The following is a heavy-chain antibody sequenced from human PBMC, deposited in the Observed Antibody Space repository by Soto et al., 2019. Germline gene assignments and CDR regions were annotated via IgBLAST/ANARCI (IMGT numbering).Heavy chain of an antibody. CDR3: ARDAPPTGIAVAGIETGGYCFDY. CDR2: IYHSGST. CDR1: SGSISSSNW. J-gene: IGHJ4*02. V-gene: IGHV4-4*02. Sequence: QVQLQESGPGLVKPSGTLSLTCAVSSGSISSSNWWSWVRQPPGKGLEWIGEIYHSGSTNYNPSLKSRVTISVDKSKNQFSLKLSSVTAADTAVYYCARDAPPTGIAVAGIETGGYCFDYWGQGTLVTVSS. D-gene: IGHD6-19*01.